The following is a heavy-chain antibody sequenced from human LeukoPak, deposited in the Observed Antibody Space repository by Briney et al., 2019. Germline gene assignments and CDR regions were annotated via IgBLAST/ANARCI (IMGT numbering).Heavy chain of an antibody. CDR2: IYHSGST. J-gene: IGHJ4*02. V-gene: IGHV4-38-2*01. Sequence: SETLSLTCAVSGYSISSGYYWGWIRQPPGKGLEWIGSIYHSGSTYYNPSLKSRVTISVDTSKNQFSLKLSSVTAADTAVYYCARRPQYDILPGTPFDYRGQGTLVTVSS. CDR1: GYSISSGYY. D-gene: IGHD3-9*01. CDR3: ARRPQYDILPGTPFDY.